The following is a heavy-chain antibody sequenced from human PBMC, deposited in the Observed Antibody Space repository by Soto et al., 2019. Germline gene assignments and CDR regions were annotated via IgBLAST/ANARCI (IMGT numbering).Heavy chain of an antibody. D-gene: IGHD1-1*01. CDR2: ILVGGST. CDR3: AKATATSGGAFEI. V-gene: IGHV3-23*01. J-gene: IGHJ3*02. Sequence: PGGSLRLSCAVSGFICSSYDMSWVRQAPGKGLEWVSTILVGGSTHYEDAVKGRFTISRDTSKNTVYLQMNGLTAGDTAVYYCAKATATSGGAFEIYGQGTMVTVSS. CDR1: GFICSSYD.